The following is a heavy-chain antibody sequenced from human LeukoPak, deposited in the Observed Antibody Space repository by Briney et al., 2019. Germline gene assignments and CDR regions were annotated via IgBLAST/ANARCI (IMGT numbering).Heavy chain of an antibody. Sequence: SQTLSLTCTVSGGSISSGGYYWSWIRQHPGKGLEWIGYIYYSGSTYYNPSLKSRVTISVDTSKNQFSLKLSSVTAADTAVYYCARGHRFEDSGWYPGRGEYFQHWGQGTLVTVSS. CDR1: GGSISSGGYY. V-gene: IGHV4-31*03. CDR3: ARGHRFEDSGWYPGRGEYFQH. CDR2: IYYSGST. J-gene: IGHJ1*01. D-gene: IGHD6-19*01.